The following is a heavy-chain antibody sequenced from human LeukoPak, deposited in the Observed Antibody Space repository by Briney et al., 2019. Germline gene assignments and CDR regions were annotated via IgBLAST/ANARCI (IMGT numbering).Heavy chain of an antibody. CDR1: GGTFSSYA. CDR3: ARAGDDYGADAFDI. D-gene: IGHD4-17*01. Sequence: SVKVSCKASGGTFSSYAISWVRQAPGQWLEWMGGIIPIFGTANYAQKFQGRVTITADESTSTAYMELSSLRSEDTAVYYCARAGDDYGADAFDIWGQGTMVTVSS. J-gene: IGHJ3*02. CDR2: IIPIFGTA. V-gene: IGHV1-69*13.